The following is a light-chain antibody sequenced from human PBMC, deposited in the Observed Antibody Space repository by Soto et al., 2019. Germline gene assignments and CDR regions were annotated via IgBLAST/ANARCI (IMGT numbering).Light chain of an antibody. CDR3: LQDYVYPWT. V-gene: IGKV1-6*01. J-gene: IGKJ1*01. Sequence: AIQVTQSPSSLSASVGDRVTISCRASQGIGNDLGWYQQKPGKAPKLLIYEASTLQTGVASRFSGSGSGTDFPLTISSLHPEDFATYYCLQDYVYPWTFGQGNKVEVK. CDR2: EAS. CDR1: QGIGND.